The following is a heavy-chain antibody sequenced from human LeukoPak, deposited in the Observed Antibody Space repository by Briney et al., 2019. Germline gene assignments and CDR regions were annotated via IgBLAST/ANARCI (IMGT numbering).Heavy chain of an antibody. Sequence: ASVKVSCKASGYTFTSYYMHWVRQAPGQGLEWMGIINPSGGSTSYAQKFQGRVTMTRDTSTSTVYMELSSLRSEDTAVYYCARGSMGRITMVRGVTRGYFDYWGQGTLVTVSS. CDR3: ARGSMGRITMVRGVTRGYFDY. CDR2: INPSGGST. J-gene: IGHJ4*02. V-gene: IGHV1-46*01. D-gene: IGHD3-10*01. CDR1: GYTFTSYY.